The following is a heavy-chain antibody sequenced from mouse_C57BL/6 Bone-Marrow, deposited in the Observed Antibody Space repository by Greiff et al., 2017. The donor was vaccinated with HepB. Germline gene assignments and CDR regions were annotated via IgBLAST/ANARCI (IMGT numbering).Heavy chain of an antibody. CDR2: IYPGDGDT. CDR1: GYAFSSYW. J-gene: IGHJ1*03. Sequence: VQLQQSGAELVKPGASVKISCKASGYAFSSYWMNWVKQRPGKGLEWIGQIYPGDGDTNYNGKFKGKATLTADKSSSTAYMQLSSLTSEDSAIYFCARNHYYGSPHWYFDVWGTGTTVTVSS. V-gene: IGHV1-80*01. D-gene: IGHD1-1*01. CDR3: ARNHYYGSPHWYFDV.